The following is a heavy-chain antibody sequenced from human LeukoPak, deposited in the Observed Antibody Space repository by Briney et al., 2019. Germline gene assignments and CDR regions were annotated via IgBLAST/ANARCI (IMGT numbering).Heavy chain of an antibody. V-gene: IGHV4-61*02. D-gene: IGHD3-9*01. CDR3: ARHGKMYYDILTGYYDY. J-gene: IGHJ4*02. CDR2: IYTSGST. CDR1: GGSISSGSYY. Sequence: SQTLSLTCTVSGGSISSGSYYWSWIRQPAGKGLEWIGRIYTSGSTNYNPSLKSRVTISVDTSKNQFSLKLSSVTAADTAVYYCARHGKMYYDILTGYYDYWGQGTLVTVSS.